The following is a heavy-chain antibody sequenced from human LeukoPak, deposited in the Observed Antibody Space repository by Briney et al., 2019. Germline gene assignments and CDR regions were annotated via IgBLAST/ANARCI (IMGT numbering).Heavy chain of an antibody. V-gene: IGHV3-74*01. J-gene: IGHJ4*02. CDR1: GFTFSSHL. CDR3: AKDGRLRTTVTTGVDY. CDR2: ISSDGTYT. Sequence: PGGSLRLSCAASGFTFSSHLMHWVRQAPGKGLVWVSRISSDGTYTNYADSVRGRFTISRDNAKNTLYLQMNSLRAEDTAVYYCAKDGRLRTTVTTGVDYWGQGTLVTVSS. D-gene: IGHD4-17*01.